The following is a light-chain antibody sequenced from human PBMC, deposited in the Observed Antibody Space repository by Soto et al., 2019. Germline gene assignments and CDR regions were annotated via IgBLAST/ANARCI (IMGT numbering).Light chain of an antibody. CDR3: QQYYNWPVT. V-gene: IGKV3-15*01. J-gene: IGKJ4*01. Sequence: ILITHSPTTLSVSPGETVTFSCRASRSVSNRLAWYQHEPGQAPRLLISGASNGAAGIPPKFSGSGSGTEFTLTVDSLQSDDIAVYYCQQYYNWPVTFGGGTKVDIK. CDR2: GAS. CDR1: RSVSNR.